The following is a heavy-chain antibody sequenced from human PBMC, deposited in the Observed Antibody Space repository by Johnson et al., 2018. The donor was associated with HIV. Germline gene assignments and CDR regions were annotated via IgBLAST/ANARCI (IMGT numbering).Heavy chain of an antibody. CDR1: GFTFSSNG. CDR2: ISYDGSNK. CDR3: AREFGDLRAFDI. V-gene: IGHV3-30*19. D-gene: IGHD3-16*01. Sequence: QVQLVESGGGVVQPGGSLRLSCAASGFTFSSNGMHWVRQAPGKGLEWVAIISYDGSNKYSADSVQGRFTIPRDNSNNTLYLKINSLRAEDTAVYYSAREFGDLRAFDIWGQGTMVTVSS. J-gene: IGHJ3*02.